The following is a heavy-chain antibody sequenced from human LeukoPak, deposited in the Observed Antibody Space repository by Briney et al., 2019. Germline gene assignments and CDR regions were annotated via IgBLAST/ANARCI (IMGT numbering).Heavy chain of an antibody. CDR2: ISGSGGST. CDR1: GFTFSSDA. J-gene: IGHJ4*02. Sequence: GGSLRLSCAASGFTFSSDAMSWVRQAPGKGLEWVSAISGSGGSTYYADSVKGRFTISRDSSKNTLYLQMNSLRADDTAVYYCAKVYCSSTSCYPDYWGQGTLVTVSS. D-gene: IGHD2-2*01. CDR3: AKVYCSSTSCYPDY. V-gene: IGHV3-23*01.